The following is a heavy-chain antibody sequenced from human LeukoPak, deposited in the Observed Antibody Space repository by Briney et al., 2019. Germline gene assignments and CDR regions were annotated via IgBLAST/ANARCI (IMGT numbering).Heavy chain of an antibody. CDR3: ARGQRGYSGYGNYYYYMDV. D-gene: IGHD5-12*01. V-gene: IGHV4-59*01. J-gene: IGHJ6*03. CDR2: IYYSGST. CDR1: GGSISSYY. Sequence: SETLSLTCTVSGGSISSYYWSWIRQPPGKGLEWIGYIYYSGSTNYNPSLKSRVTISVDTSKNQSSLKLSSVTAADTAVYYCARGQRGYSGYGNYYYYMDVWGKGTTVTISS.